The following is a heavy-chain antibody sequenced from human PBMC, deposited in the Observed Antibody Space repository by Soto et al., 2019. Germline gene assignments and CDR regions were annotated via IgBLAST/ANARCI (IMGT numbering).Heavy chain of an antibody. J-gene: IGHJ4*02. CDR2: IGAGDGKT. CDR3: VRDYASDSGVHLDF. Sequence: QVQLVQSGTAVKKPGASVKVSCKASGYRVTQYVIHWVRQAPGQRLEWMGWIGAGDGKTYYSQNFQGRVTITKDTSASTVYMELSSLVSEDTAVYYCVRDYASDSGVHLDFWGQGTLVTVSS. CDR1: GYRVTQYV. D-gene: IGHD3-22*01. V-gene: IGHV1-3*01.